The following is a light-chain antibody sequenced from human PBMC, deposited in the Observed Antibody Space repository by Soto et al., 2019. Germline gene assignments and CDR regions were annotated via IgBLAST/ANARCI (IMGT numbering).Light chain of an antibody. Sequence: QSALAQPASVSGSPGQSVTISCTGSSSDVGNSNLVSWFQQAPGKAPKLIIYETTERPSGVSGRFSGSKSGDTASLTISALQAEDEAVYYCCSHTTSSTYVFGSGTKVTVL. CDR3: CSHTTSSTYV. CDR1: SSDVGNSNL. CDR2: ETT. V-gene: IGLV2-14*02. J-gene: IGLJ1*01.